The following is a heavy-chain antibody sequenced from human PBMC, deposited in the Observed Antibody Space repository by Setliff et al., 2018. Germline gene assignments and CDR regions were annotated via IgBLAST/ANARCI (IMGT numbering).Heavy chain of an antibody. CDR2: IIPIFGTA. D-gene: IGHD1-26*01. CDR3: AIPSSGNFYFDY. Sequence: ASVKVSCKASEGTFSSYAITWVRQAPGQGLEWMGGIIPIFGTAKYAQKFQGRVTITADQSTRTAYMELSSLRSEDTAVYYCAIPSSGNFYFDYWGQGTLVTVSS. CDR1: EGTFSSYA. V-gene: IGHV1-69*13. J-gene: IGHJ4*02.